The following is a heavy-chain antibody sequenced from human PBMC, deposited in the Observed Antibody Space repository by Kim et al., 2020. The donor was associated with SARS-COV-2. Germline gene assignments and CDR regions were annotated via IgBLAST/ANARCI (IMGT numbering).Heavy chain of an antibody. V-gene: IGHV4-39*01. J-gene: IGHJ4*02. CDR3: ARAYGDYY. Sequence: SGSTYYNPSLKSRVTICVDTTKNQFSLKLGSVTAADTAVYYCARAYGDYYWGQGTLVTVSS. CDR2: SGST. D-gene: IGHD4-17*01.